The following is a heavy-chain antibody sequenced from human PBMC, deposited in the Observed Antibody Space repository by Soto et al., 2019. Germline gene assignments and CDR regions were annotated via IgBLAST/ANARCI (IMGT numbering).Heavy chain of an antibody. CDR3: VSHSSVSP. V-gene: IGHV3-7*01. J-gene: IGHJ3*01. D-gene: IGHD2-15*01. Sequence: EAQLVESGGGLVQPGGSLRLSCAANAFTFSNYWMTWVRQAPGKGLEWVASMNQDGSEKYSVDSVQGRFTISRDNAKNSLYLQMNSLTVEDTAVYYCVSHSSVSPWGQGTMVTVS. CDR1: AFTFSNYW. CDR2: MNQDGSEK.